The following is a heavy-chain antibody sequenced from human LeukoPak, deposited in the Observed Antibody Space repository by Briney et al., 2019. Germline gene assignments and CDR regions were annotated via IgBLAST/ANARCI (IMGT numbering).Heavy chain of an antibody. Sequence: SETLSLTCAVYGGSFSGYYWSWIRQPPGKGLEWIGEINHSGSTNYNPSLKSRVTISVDTSKNQFSLKLSSVTAADTAVYYCAKLGVIAVAGSNWFDPWGQGTLVAVSS. CDR2: INHSGST. CDR3: AKLGVIAVAGSNWFDP. J-gene: IGHJ5*02. V-gene: IGHV4-34*01. D-gene: IGHD6-19*01. CDR1: GGSFSGYY.